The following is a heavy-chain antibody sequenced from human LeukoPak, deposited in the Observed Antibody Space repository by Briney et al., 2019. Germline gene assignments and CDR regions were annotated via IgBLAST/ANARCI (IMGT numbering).Heavy chain of an antibody. J-gene: IGHJ4*02. CDR1: GFTFSRYE. V-gene: IGHV3-21*01. CDR2: ISSRSVYI. D-gene: IGHD1-26*01. CDR3: ARDRSGSYPYYFDY. Sequence: PGGSLRLSCAASGFTFSRYEMNWVRQAPGKGLEWVSSISSRSVYIYYADSVRGRFTISRDNAKDSLYLQMDSLRAEDTAVYYCARDRSGSYPYYFDYWGQGGLVTVSS.